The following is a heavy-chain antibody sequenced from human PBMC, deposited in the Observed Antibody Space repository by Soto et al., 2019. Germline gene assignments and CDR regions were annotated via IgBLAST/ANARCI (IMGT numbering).Heavy chain of an antibody. Sequence: QVQLQQWGAGLLKPSETLSLTCAVYGGSFSGYYWSWIRQPPGKGLEWIGEINHSGSTNYNPSLKSRVTISVDTSKNQFSLKLSSVTAADPAVYYCARGPWCSSTSCYAGNNDYWGQGTLVTVSS. V-gene: IGHV4-34*01. CDR1: GGSFSGYY. J-gene: IGHJ4*02. CDR3: ARGPWCSSTSCYAGNNDY. D-gene: IGHD2-2*01. CDR2: INHSGST.